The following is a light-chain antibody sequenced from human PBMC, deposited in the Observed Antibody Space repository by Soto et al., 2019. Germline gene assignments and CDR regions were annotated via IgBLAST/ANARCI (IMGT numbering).Light chain of an antibody. CDR1: QSISSW. CDR3: QQSYSSPPT. CDR2: AAS. J-gene: IGKJ1*01. V-gene: IGKV1-39*01. Sequence: DIQMTQSPATLSASVGDRVTITCRASQSISSWLAWYQQKPGKAPKLLIFAASSLQSGVPSRFSGSRSGPDFTLTISSLQPEDFATYYCQQSYSSPPTFGQGTKVDI.